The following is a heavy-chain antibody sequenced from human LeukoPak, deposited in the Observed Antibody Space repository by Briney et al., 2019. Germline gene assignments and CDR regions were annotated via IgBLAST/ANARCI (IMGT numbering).Heavy chain of an antibody. CDR3: ARDRGSGWSSFDY. CDR2: IYYSGST. Sequence: PSETLSLTCDVNGGSLSGSYWSWIRQSPEKGLEWIGSIYYSGSTYYNPSLKSRVTISVDTSKNQFSLKLSSVTAADTAVYYCARDRGSGWSSFDYWGQGTLVTVSS. J-gene: IGHJ4*02. V-gene: IGHV4-34*11. D-gene: IGHD6-19*01. CDR1: GGSLSGSY.